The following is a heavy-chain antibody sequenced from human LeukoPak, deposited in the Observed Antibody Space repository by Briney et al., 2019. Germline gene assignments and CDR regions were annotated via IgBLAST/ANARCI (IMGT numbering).Heavy chain of an antibody. V-gene: IGHV3-66*01. CDR3: VRGGRDFDI. Sequence: PGGSLRLSCAASGFTVNSNYMSWVRQAPGKGLEWVSVIYSGGSTFYADFVKGRFTISRDNSQNTLYLQMNSLRAEDTAVYYCVRGGRDFDIWGQGTMVTVSS. CDR1: GFTVNSNY. CDR2: IYSGGST. D-gene: IGHD1-14*01. J-gene: IGHJ3*02.